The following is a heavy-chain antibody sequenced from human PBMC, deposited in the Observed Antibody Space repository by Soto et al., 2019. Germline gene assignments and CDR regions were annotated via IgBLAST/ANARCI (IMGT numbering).Heavy chain of an antibody. Sequence: QVQLLQSGAEVKKPGASVRVSCKASGYSFTRFGISWVRQAPGQGLEWVGRISTYNGNTTYAQKLEGRVTVSTDTPTSTAYMELRSLRYDDTAVDDCAREPPYITSPQVFDYWGQGTLLTVSS. CDR1: GYSFTRFG. CDR3: AREPPYITSPQVFDY. CDR2: ISTYNGNT. D-gene: IGHD6-6*01. V-gene: IGHV1-18*01. J-gene: IGHJ4*02.